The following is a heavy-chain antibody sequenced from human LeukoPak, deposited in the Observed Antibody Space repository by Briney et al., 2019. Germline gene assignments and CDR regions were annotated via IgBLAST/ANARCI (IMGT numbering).Heavy chain of an antibody. CDR2: ISGSGGST. D-gene: IGHD6-19*01. CDR3: ARNPNIAVAGTYVDY. CDR1: GFTFTNYG. J-gene: IGHJ4*02. Sequence: PGGSLRLSCAASGFTFTNYGMNWVRQAPGKGLEWVSGISGSGGSTYYADSVKGRFTISRDNSKNALFLQMNSLRAEDTAVYYCARNPNIAVAGTYVDYWGQGTLVTVSS. V-gene: IGHV3-23*01.